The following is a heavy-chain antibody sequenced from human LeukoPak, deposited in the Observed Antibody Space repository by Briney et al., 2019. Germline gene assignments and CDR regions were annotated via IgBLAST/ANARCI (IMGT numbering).Heavy chain of an antibody. Sequence: SETLSLTCTVSGGSISSYYWSWIRQPPGKGLEWIGYIYYSGSTNYNPSLKSRVTISVDTSKNQFSLKLSSVTAADTAVYYCARGGYDILTDYPWGLYFDYWGQGTLVTVSS. V-gene: IGHV4-59*01. J-gene: IGHJ4*02. D-gene: IGHD3-9*01. CDR1: GGSISSYY. CDR3: ARGGYDILTDYPWGLYFDY. CDR2: IYYSGST.